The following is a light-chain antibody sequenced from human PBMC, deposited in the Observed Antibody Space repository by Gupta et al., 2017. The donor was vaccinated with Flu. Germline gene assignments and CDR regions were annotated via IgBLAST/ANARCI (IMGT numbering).Light chain of an antibody. CDR3: QQSYRTPWT. CDR2: GTS. J-gene: IGKJ1*01. V-gene: IGKV1-39*01. CDR1: QTIDNN. Sequence: DTQMTQSPSSLSASVGDRVIITCRASQTIDNNLNWYQQKPGEAPKALISGTSTLKSGVPSRFSGRGSGTDFTLTINRLQPEEFATYYCQQSYRTPWTFGQETKVDI.